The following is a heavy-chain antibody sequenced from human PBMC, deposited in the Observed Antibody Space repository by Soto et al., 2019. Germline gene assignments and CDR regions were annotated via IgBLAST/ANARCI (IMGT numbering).Heavy chain of an antibody. CDR2: ISYDGSNK. D-gene: IGHD5-12*01. J-gene: IGHJ3*02. CDR1: GFTFSSYA. CDR3: AREGGRSGYPSHAFDI. V-gene: IGHV3-30-3*01. Sequence: GGSLRLSCAASGFTFSSYAMHWVRQAPGKGLEWVAVISYDGSNKYYADSVKGRFTISRDNSKNTLYLQMNSLRAEDTAVYYCAREGGRSGYPSHAFDIWGQGTMVTVSS.